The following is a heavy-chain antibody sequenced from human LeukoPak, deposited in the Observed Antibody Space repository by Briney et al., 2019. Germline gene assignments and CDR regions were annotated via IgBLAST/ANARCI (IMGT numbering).Heavy chain of an antibody. CDR2: IIPIFGTA. D-gene: IGHD7-27*01. Sequence: ASAKVSCKASGYTFTGYYMHWVRQAPGQGLEWMGGIIPIFGTANYAQKLQGRVTMTTDTSTSTAYMELRSLGSDDTAVYYCARGNWGNFDYWGQGTLVTVSS. J-gene: IGHJ4*02. CDR1: GYTFTGYY. CDR3: ARGNWGNFDY. V-gene: IGHV1-18*04.